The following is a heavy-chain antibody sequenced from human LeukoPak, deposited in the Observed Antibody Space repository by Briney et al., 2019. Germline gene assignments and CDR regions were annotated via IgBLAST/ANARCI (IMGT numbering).Heavy chain of an antibody. Sequence: AETLSLTCAVSGVSFSSYCWSWIRQPPGKGLEWVGYIYYSGSTNYDPSLKSRVTISVDTSKNQFSLKLSSVTAADTAVYYCARATYYYYYMDVWGKGTTVTVSS. CDR3: ARATYYYYYMDV. CDR2: IYYSGST. V-gene: IGHV4-59*01. CDR1: GVSFSSYC. J-gene: IGHJ6*03.